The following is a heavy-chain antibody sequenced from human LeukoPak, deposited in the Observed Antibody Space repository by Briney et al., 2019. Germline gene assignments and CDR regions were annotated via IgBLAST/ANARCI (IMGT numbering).Heavy chain of an antibody. D-gene: IGHD2-2*01. V-gene: IGHV1-69*13. CDR1: GGTFSSYA. CDR3: ARVGSGYCSSTSCEAVEWYYYYYMDV. Sequence: ASVKVSCKASGGTFSSYAISWVRQAPGQGLEWMGGIIPIFGTANYAQKFQGRVTITADESTSTAYMELSSLRSEDTAVYYCARVGSGYCSSTSCEAVEWYYYYYMDVWGKGTTATISS. J-gene: IGHJ6*03. CDR2: IIPIFGTA.